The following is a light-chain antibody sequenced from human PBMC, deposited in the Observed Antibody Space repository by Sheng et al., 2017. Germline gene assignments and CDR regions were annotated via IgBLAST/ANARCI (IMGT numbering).Light chain of an antibody. CDR3: QQRRDWPLT. Sequence: EIVMTQSPATLSVSPGDTATLSCRASQSISSNLAWYQQKPGQAPRLLIYGASTRATGIPARVSGSGSGTEFTLTISSLQSEDFAVYYCQQRRDWPLTFGPGTKVDIK. J-gene: IGKJ3*01. CDR2: GAS. V-gene: IGKV3-15*01. CDR1: QSISSN.